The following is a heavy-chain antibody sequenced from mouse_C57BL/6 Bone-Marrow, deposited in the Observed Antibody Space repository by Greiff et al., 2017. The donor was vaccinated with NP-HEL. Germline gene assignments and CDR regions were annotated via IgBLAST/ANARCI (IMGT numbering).Heavy chain of an antibody. Sequence: EVKLMESEGGLVQPGSSMKLSCTASGFTFSDYYMAWVRQVPEKGLEWVANINYDGSSTYYLDSLKSRFIISRDNAKNILYLQMSSLKSEDTATYYCARLEEYDYGWYFDVWGTGTTVTVSS. CDR1: GFTFSDYY. CDR3: ARLEEYDYGWYFDV. J-gene: IGHJ1*03. V-gene: IGHV5-16*01. D-gene: IGHD2-4*01. CDR2: INYDGSST.